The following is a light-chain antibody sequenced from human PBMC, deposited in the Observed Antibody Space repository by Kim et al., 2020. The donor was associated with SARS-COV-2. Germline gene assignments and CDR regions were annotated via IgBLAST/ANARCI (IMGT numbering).Light chain of an antibody. CDR1: QNIDAW. Sequence: DIQMTQSPSTLSASVGDRVTITCRASQNIDAWLAWYQQKPGKAPKLLIYTASTLESGGPSRFSGSGSGTEFTLTISSLQPDDFATDYYQQYKTYPVTFGGGTKPEI. J-gene: IGKJ4*01. V-gene: IGKV1-5*03. CDR2: TAS. CDR3: QQYKTYPVT.